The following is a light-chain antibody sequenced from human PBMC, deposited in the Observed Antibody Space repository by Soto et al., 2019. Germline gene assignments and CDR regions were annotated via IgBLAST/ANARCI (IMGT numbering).Light chain of an antibody. J-gene: IGLJ2*01. CDR2: GNN. V-gene: IGLV1-40*01. Sequence: QSVLTQPPSVSGAPGQRVTISCTGSRSNIGAGYDVHWYKQLPGTAPKFLIYGNNNRPSGVPDRFSGSKSGTSASLAITGLQAEDEADYYCQSYDSSLRSVVFGGGTQLTVL. CDR1: RSNIGAGYD. CDR3: QSYDSSLRSVV.